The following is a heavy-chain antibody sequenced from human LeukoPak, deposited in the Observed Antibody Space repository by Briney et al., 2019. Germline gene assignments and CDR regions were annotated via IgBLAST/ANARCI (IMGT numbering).Heavy chain of an antibody. D-gene: IGHD2-15*01. J-gene: IGHJ6*03. Sequence: PSETLSLTCTVSGGSISSYYWSWIRQPPGKGLEWIGYIYYSGSTNYNPSLKSRVTISVDTSKNQFSLKLSSVTAADTAVYYCARAICSGGSCYSRYHYYYYMDVWGKGTTVTVSS. V-gene: IGHV4-59*13. CDR3: ARAICSGGSCYSRYHYYYYMDV. CDR2: IYYSGST. CDR1: GGSISSYY.